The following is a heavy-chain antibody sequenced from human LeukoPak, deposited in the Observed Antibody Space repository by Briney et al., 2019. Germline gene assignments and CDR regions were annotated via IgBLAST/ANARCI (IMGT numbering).Heavy chain of an antibody. D-gene: IGHD6-19*01. V-gene: IGHV1-69*13. CDR3: AGSYSSGWAFDY. Sequence: SVKVSCEATGGTFSSYAISWVRQAPGQGLEWMGGIIPIFGTANYAQKFQGRVTITADESTSTAYMELSSLRSEDTAVYYCAGSYSSGWAFDYWGQGTLVTVSS. CDR2: IIPIFGTA. J-gene: IGHJ4*02. CDR1: GGTFSSYA.